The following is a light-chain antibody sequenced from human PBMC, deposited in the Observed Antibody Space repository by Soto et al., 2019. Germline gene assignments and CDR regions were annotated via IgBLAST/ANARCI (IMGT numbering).Light chain of an antibody. J-gene: IGKJ3*01. CDR2: GAS. CDR1: QSVSSSY. Sequence: EIVLTQSPGTLSLSPGERATLSCRASQSVSSSYLAWYQQKPGQAPRLLIYGASSRATGILDRFSGSGSVTDFTLTISRLEPEDFAVYYCQQYGNSLFTFGPGTKVDFK. CDR3: QQYGNSLFT. V-gene: IGKV3-20*01.